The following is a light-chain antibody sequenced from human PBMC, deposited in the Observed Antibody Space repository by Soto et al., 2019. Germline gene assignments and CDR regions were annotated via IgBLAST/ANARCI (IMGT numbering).Light chain of an antibody. V-gene: IGLV2-14*03. CDR1: SSDIGAYNY. CDR2: DVN. CDR3: TSYTGSNTLEV. Sequence: QSALTQPASVSGSPGQSITISCTGTSSDIGAYNYVSWYRQHPGKAPQLLMYDVNNRPSGVSHRFSGSKSGNTASLTISRLQSEDEADYFCTSYTGSNTLEVFGPGTKVTVL. J-gene: IGLJ1*01.